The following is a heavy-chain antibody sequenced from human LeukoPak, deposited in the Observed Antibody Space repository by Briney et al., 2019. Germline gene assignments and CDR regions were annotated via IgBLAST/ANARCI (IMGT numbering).Heavy chain of an antibody. CDR1: GFTFSTFA. Sequence: GGSLRLSCAASGFTFSTFAMVWVRQPPGKGLEWVSSIFPSGGEIHHADSVRGRFTISRDNSKSTLSLQMNSLRAEDTAIYYCATYRQVLLPFESWGQGTLVTVSS. CDR3: ATYRQVLLPFES. J-gene: IGHJ4*02. D-gene: IGHD2-8*02. CDR2: IFPSGGEI. V-gene: IGHV3-23*01.